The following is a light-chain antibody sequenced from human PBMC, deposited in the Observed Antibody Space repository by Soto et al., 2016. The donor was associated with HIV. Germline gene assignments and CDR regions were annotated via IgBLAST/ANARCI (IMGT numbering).Light chain of an antibody. CDR1: QSISTW. CDR2: KAS. CDR3: QQFGNKPYT. V-gene: IGKV1-5*03. J-gene: IGKJ2*01. Sequence: DIQMTQSPSTLSASVGDTVTITCRASQSISTWLAWYQQKPGKAPNLLIYKASNLQNGVPSRFSGSGSGTEFTLSINSLQPDDFATYYCQQFGNKPYTFGQGTKLEIK.